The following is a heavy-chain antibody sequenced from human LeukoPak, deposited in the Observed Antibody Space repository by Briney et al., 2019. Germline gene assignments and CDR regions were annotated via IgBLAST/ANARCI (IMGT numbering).Heavy chain of an antibody. CDR1: GYTFTGYY. J-gene: IGHJ4*02. CDR3: ARGRTQASSESDPPFDY. V-gene: IGHV1-2*02. Sequence: ASVKVSCKASGYTFTGYYVHWVRQAPGQGLEWMGWINPNSGGTHYAQKFQGRVTMTRDTSISTAYMELSRLRSDDTAVYYCARGRTQASSESDPPFDYWGQGTLVTVSS. CDR2: INPNSGGT. D-gene: IGHD1-14*01.